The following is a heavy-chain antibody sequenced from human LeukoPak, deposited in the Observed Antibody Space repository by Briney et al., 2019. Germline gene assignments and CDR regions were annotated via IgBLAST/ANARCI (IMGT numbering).Heavy chain of an antibody. CDR3: ARDRRVVLWFGELYYYGMDV. CDR2: INPSGGST. D-gene: IGHD3-10*01. CDR1: GYTFTSYY. Sequence: ASVKVSCKASGYTFTSYYMHWVRQAPGQGLEWMGIINPSGGSTSYAQKFQGRVTMTRDTSTSTVYMELSSLRSEDTAVYYCARDRRVVLWFGELYYYGMDVWGQGTTVTVSS. J-gene: IGHJ6*02. V-gene: IGHV1-46*01.